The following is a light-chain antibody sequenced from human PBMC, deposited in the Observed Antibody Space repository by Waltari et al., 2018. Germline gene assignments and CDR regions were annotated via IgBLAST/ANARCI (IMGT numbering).Light chain of an antibody. Sequence: TQSPATLSLSPGEKATLSCRASQSVSSSLAWYQQKPGQAPRLLIYDASNRATGIPDRFSGSGSGTDFTLTISSLEPEDFAAYYCLQRSNWPRTFGQGTKVEIK. CDR2: DAS. V-gene: IGKV3-11*01. J-gene: IGKJ1*01. CDR1: QSVSSS. CDR3: LQRSNWPRT.